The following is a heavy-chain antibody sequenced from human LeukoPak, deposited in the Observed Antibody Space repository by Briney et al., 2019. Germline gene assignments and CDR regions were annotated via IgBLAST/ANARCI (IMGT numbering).Heavy chain of an antibody. V-gene: IGHV3-21*01. CDR2: ISSSSSYI. J-gene: IGHJ4*02. CDR1: GFTFSSYS. D-gene: IGHD6-13*01. CDR3: ARVAAAGTKEYDY. Sequence: GGSLRLSCAASGFTFSSYSMNWVRQAPGKGLEWVSSISSSSSYIYYADSVKGRFTISRDNAKNSLYLQMNSLRAEDTAVYYCARVAAAGTKEYDYWGQGTLVTVS.